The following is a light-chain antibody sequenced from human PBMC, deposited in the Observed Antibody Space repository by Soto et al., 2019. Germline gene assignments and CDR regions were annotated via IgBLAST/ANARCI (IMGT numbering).Light chain of an antibody. Sequence: IQMTQSPSTLSASIGDRVTITCRASQSINNRLAWYQQMPGKAPNLLLYDASTLESGVPSRFRGSGSETEFTLTISGLQPDDVATYYCQQFIDGWTFGQGTKVAIK. CDR3: QQFIDGWT. CDR2: DAS. CDR1: QSINNR. J-gene: IGKJ1*01. V-gene: IGKV1-5*01.